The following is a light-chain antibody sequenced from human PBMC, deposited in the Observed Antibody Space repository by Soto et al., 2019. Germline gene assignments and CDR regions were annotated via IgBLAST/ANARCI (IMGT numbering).Light chain of an antibody. CDR2: DNT. CDR3: GTWDSRPSAGV. V-gene: IGLV1-51*01. Sequence: QSVLTQPPSVSAAPGQKVTISCSGSSSNIGNNGVSWYQQLPGTAPKLLIYDNTERPSGIPDRFSGSRSGTSATLGITGLQTGDEADYYCGTWDSRPSAGVFGGGTKLTVL. J-gene: IGLJ2*01. CDR1: SSNIGNNG.